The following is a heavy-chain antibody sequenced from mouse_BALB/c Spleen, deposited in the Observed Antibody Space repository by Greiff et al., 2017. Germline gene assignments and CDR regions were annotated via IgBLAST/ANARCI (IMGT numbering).Heavy chain of an antibody. CDR1: GFTFSSYA. CDR3: ASLYYDYYFDY. V-gene: IGHV5-9-3*01. CDR2: ISSGGSYT. Sequence: EVHLVESGGGLVKPGGSLKLSCAASGFTFSSYAMSWVRQTPEKRLEWVATISSGGSYTYYPDSVKGRFTISRDNAKNTLYLQMSSLRSEDTAMYYCASLYYDYYFDYWGQGTTLTVSS. J-gene: IGHJ2*01. D-gene: IGHD2-4*01.